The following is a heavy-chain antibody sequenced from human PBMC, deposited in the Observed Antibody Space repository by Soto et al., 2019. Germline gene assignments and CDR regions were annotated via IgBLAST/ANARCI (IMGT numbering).Heavy chain of an antibody. Sequence: QVQLVQSGAEVKKPGSSVKVSCKASGGTFSSYAISWVRQAPGHGLEWMGGIIPILGTANYAQKFQGRVTITADKSTSPAYMELSRLRSEDTAVYYCARAHGYGYYCFGMDVWGQGTTVTVSS. J-gene: IGHJ6*02. D-gene: IGHD1-1*01. CDR2: IIPILGTA. CDR3: ARAHGYGYYCFGMDV. CDR1: GGTFSSYA. V-gene: IGHV1-69*06.